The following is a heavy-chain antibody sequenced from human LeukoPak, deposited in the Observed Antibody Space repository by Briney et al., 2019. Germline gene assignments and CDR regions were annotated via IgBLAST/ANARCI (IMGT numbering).Heavy chain of an antibody. V-gene: IGHV3-11*01. CDR2: ISSSGSTI. D-gene: IGHD1-26*01. CDR1: GFTFSGYY. CDR3: ARTTMGATVFDY. J-gene: IGHJ4*02. Sequence: PGGSLRLSCAASGFTFSGYYLSWIRQAPGKGLEWVSYISSSGSTIYYADSVKGRFTISRDNAKNSLYLQMNSLRAEDTAVYYCARTTMGATVFDYWGQGTLVTVSS.